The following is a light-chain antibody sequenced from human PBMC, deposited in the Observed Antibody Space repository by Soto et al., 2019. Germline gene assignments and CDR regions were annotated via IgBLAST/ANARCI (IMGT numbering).Light chain of an antibody. Sequence: VVMTQSQLSLTVTLGQPASISCRSSLSPVYSDGNTYLNWFQQRPGQSPRRLIYQVSNRDSGVPDRFSGSGLSTDFTLKISTVEAEDTGVYYCMQSTHWPYTFGQGTKLEIK. J-gene: IGKJ2*01. CDR2: QVS. V-gene: IGKV2-30*01. CDR1: LSPVYSDGNTY. CDR3: MQSTHWPYT.